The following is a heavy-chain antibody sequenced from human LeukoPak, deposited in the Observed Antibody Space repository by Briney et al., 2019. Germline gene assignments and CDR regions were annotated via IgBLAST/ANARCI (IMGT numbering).Heavy chain of an antibody. CDR2: IIPVLNIT. D-gene: IGHD5-18*01. Sequence: SVKVSCKTSGGTFSTSAITWVRQAPGQGLEWMARIIPVLNITTYAQRFQGRVTITADTSTSTVYMELSSLRSEETAVYYCARDQGLTAPPPYGLDVWGQGTTVIVFS. J-gene: IGHJ6*02. CDR1: GGTFSTSA. CDR3: ARDQGLTAPPPYGLDV. V-gene: IGHV1-69*04.